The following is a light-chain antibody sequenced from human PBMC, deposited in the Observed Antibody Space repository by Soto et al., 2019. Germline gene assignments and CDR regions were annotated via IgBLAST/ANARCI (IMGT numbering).Light chain of an antibody. CDR3: HQYGSSPWT. J-gene: IGKJ1*01. CDR1: QSVSSNY. CDR2: GAS. V-gene: IGKV3-20*01. Sequence: EIVLTQSPGTLSLSPGERATLSCRASQSVSSNYLAWYQQKPGQAPRLLIDGASSRATGIPDRFSGSGSGTDFTLTISRLEPEDFAVYYCHQYGSSPWTFRQGTKVDIK.